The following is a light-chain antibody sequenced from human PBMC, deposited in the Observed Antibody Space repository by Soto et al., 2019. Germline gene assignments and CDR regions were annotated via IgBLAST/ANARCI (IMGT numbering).Light chain of an antibody. CDR2: GNS. Sequence: QSVLTQPPSVSGAPGQRATISCTGSNSNIGAGYDVHWYQQLPGTAPKLLIYGNSNRPSGVPDRFSGSKSVTSASLAITGLQAEDEADYYCQSYDSSLSGSVSGTGTKVTVL. J-gene: IGLJ1*01. CDR3: QSYDSSLSGSV. CDR1: NSNIGAGYD. V-gene: IGLV1-40*01.